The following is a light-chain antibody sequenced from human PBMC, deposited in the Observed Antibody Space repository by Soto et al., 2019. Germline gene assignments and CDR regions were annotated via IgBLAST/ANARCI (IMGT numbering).Light chain of an antibody. J-gene: IGKJ2*01. CDR3: QQYDRSYPT. CDR2: DAS. V-gene: IGKV1-5*01. CDR1: QNISVW. Sequence: DIQMTQSPSTLSASVGDGVTITCRASQNISVWLAWYQQRPGKAPKFLIYDASSLETGVPSRFSGSESGTEFKHTNRSLQPDDCETYYCQQYDRSYPTFGQGTKLDNK.